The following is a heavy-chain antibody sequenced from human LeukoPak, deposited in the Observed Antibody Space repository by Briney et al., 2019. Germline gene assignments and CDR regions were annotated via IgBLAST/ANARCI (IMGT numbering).Heavy chain of an antibody. V-gene: IGHV3-74*01. Sequence: GGSLRLSCAASGFTFSSYWMHWVRHAPGKGLVWVSLINSDGSSTNYADSVKGRFTISRDNAKNRLYLQMNSLRAEDTAVYYCARDRTLRPPTYMDVWGKGTTVTVSS. CDR3: ARDRTLRPPTYMDV. CDR1: GFTFSSYW. CDR2: INSDGSST. J-gene: IGHJ6*03.